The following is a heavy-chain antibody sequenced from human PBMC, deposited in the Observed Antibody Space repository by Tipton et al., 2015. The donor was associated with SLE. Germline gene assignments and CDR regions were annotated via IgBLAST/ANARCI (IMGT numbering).Heavy chain of an antibody. CDR3: ARVETYCTNGVCYKYFQH. CDR1: GGSISSYY. Sequence: GLVKPSETLSLTCTVSGGSISSYYWSWIRQPPGKGLEWIGYIYYSGSTNYNPSLKSRVTISVDTSKNQFSLKLSSVTAADTAVYYCARVETYCTNGVCYKYFQHWGQGTLVTVSS. V-gene: IGHV4-59*01. D-gene: IGHD2-8*01. CDR2: IYYSGST. J-gene: IGHJ1*01.